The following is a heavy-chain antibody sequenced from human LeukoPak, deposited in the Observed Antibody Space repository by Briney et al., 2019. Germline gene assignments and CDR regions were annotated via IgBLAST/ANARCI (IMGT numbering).Heavy chain of an antibody. D-gene: IGHD3-3*01. V-gene: IGHV4-4*07. CDR2: IYTSGST. Sequence: PSETLSLTCTVSGGSISSYYWSWIRQPAGKGLEWIGRIYTSGSTNYNPSLKSRVTMSVDTSKNQFSLKLSSVTAADTAVYYCARAMWYDFSNKKNYGMDVWGQGTTVTVSS. J-gene: IGHJ6*02. CDR1: GGSISSYY. CDR3: ARAMWYDFSNKKNYGMDV.